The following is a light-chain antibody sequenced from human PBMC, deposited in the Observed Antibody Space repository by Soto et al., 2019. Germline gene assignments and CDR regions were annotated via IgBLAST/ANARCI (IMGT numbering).Light chain of an antibody. Sequence: EIMLTQSPGTLSLSQGERATLSCRASQSVSSSNLARYQQKPGQAPRLLIYGASPRATGIPARFSGSESGTEFTLTISSLQSEDFAVYYCQQYNNWPITFGQGTLLEI. J-gene: IGKJ5*01. CDR1: QSVSSSN. CDR3: QQYNNWPIT. CDR2: GAS. V-gene: IGKV3-15*01.